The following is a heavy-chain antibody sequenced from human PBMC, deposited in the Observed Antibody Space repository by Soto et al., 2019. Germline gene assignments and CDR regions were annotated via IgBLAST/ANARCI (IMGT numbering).Heavy chain of an antibody. CDR2: ISDDETNK. D-gene: IGHD3-3*01. CDR1: GFTFSTYG. CDR3: AKRSGYYFDY. J-gene: IGHJ4*02. Sequence: QVQLVESGGGVVQPGRSLRLSCAASGFTFSTYGMHWVRQAPGKGLEWVAVISDDETNKYYADSVKGRFTISRDNSKNTLYLEMSSLRAEDTSIYYCAKRSGYYFDYWGQGTLVTVSS. V-gene: IGHV3-30*18.